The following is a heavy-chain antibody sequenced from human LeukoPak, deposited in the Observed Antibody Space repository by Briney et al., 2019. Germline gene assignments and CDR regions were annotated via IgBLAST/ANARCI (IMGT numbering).Heavy chain of an antibody. V-gene: IGHV3-30*02. CDR2: IRYDGSNK. J-gene: IGHJ4*02. CDR1: GFTFSSYG. D-gene: IGHD2-2*01. Sequence: PGGSLRLSCAASGFTFSSYGMHWVRQAPGRELEWVAFIRYDGSNKYYADSVKGRFTISRDNSKNTLYLQMNSLRAEDTAVYYCAKDIVVVPATFDYWGQGTLVTVSS. CDR3: AKDIVVVPATFDY.